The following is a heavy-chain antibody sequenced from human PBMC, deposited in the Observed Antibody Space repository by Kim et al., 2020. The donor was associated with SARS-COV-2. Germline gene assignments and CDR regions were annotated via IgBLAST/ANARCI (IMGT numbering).Heavy chain of an antibody. CDR3: ARYAKMTTVTTLGDSSGWRGVY. CDR1: GGSISSGGYY. J-gene: IGHJ4*02. CDR2: IYYSGST. V-gene: IGHV4-31*03. D-gene: IGHD4-17*01. Sequence: SETLSLTCTVSGGSISSGGYYWSWIRQHPGKGLEWIGYIYYSGSTYYNPSLKSRVTISVDTSKHQFSLKLSSVTAADTAVYYCARYAKMTTVTTLGDSSGWRGVYWGQGTLVTVSS.